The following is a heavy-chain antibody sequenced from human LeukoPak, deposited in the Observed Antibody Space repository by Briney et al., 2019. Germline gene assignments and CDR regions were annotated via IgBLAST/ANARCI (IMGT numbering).Heavy chain of an antibody. CDR3: ARYGSNYEDAFDI. V-gene: IGHV4-34*01. Sequence: SETLSLTCAVYGGSFSGYYWSWIRQPPGKGLEWIGEINHSGSTNYNPSLKSRVTISVDTSKNQFSLKLSSVTAADTAVYYCARYGSNYEDAFDIWGQGTMATVSS. CDR2: INHSGST. D-gene: IGHD4-11*01. J-gene: IGHJ3*02. CDR1: GGSFSGYY.